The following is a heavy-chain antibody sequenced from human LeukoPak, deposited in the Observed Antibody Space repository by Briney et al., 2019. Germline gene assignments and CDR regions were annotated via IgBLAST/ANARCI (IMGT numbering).Heavy chain of an antibody. D-gene: IGHD4-17*01. CDR1: GYTFTSYD. J-gene: IGHJ3*02. Sequence: GASVKVSCKASGYTFTSYDINWVRQAPGQGLEWMGWMNPNSGNTGYAQKFQGRVTMTSDTSISTAYMELSSLRSEDTAVYYCAREVATRRTTVILDAFDIWGQGTMVTVSS. CDR2: MNPNSGNT. CDR3: AREVATRRTTVILDAFDI. V-gene: IGHV1-8*01.